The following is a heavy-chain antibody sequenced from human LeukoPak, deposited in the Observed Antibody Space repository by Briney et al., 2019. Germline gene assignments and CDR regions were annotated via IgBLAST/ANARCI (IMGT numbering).Heavy chain of an antibody. D-gene: IGHD2-8*02. CDR3: ARLRLGYLTLVVAFDI. CDR1: GGSISSGSYY. J-gene: IGHJ3*02. Sequence: PSETLSLTCTVSGGSISSGSYYWSWIRQPAGKGLEWNGRIYTSGSTNYNPSLKSRVTISVDTSKNQFSLKLSSVTAADTAVYYCARLRLGYLTLVVAFDIWGQGTMVTVSS. CDR2: IYTSGST. V-gene: IGHV4-61*02.